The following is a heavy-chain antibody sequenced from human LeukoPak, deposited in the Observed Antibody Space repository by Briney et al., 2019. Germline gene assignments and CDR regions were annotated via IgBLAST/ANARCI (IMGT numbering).Heavy chain of an antibody. CDR2: ISSNGGST. D-gene: IGHD2-2*02. Sequence: PGGSLRLSCAASGFTFSSYAMHWVRQAPGKGLEYVSAISSNGGSTYYANSVKGRFTISRDNSKNTLYLQMGSLRAEDMAVYYCASGGRYCSSTSCSTVLGYWGQGTLVTVSS. CDR3: ASGGRYCSSTSCSTVLGY. CDR1: GFTFSSYA. J-gene: IGHJ4*02. V-gene: IGHV3-64*01.